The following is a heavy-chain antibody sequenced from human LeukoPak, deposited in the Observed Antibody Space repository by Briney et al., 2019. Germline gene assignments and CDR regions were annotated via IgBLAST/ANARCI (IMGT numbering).Heavy chain of an antibody. D-gene: IGHD5-18*01. V-gene: IGHV4-59*01. CDR3: ARVRGYSYDSSDFDY. Sequence: SETLSLTCTVSGDSISYYYWSWIRQPPGKGLEWIGRIYYSGNTNYNPSLKSRVTISVDTSKNQFSLKLSSVTAADTAVYYCARVRGYSYDSSDFDYWGQGTLVTVSS. CDR2: IYYSGNT. CDR1: GDSISYYY. J-gene: IGHJ4*02.